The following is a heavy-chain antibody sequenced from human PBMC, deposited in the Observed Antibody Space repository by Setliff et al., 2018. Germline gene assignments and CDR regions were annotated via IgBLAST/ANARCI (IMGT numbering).Heavy chain of an antibody. D-gene: IGHD2-15*01. CDR2: IHTSGT. CDR1: GGSISRYY. V-gene: IGHV4-4*08. CDR3: ASAAAGYCSGRSCYAKLYFDY. J-gene: IGHJ4*02. Sequence: SETLSLTCTVSGGSISRYYWSWIRQPPGKGLEWIGNIHTSGTNYNPSLKSRVTISVDTSKNQFSLKLSSVTAADTAVYYCASAAAGYCSGRSCYAKLYFDYWGQGTLVTVSS.